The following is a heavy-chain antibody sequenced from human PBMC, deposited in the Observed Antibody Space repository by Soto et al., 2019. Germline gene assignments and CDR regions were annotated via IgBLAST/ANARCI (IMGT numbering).Heavy chain of an antibody. Sequence: VQVLESGGGLVQPGGSLRLSCAASGFYFNSYAMSWVRQAPGKGLEWVSHIGANGDSTYYADSVKGRFTISRDNSKNTVYLQMNSLIADDTAVYFCAGGTYLDYWGQGTLVSVSS. D-gene: IGHD3-16*01. CDR1: GFYFNSYA. V-gene: IGHV3-23*01. CDR2: IGANGDST. CDR3: AGGTYLDY. J-gene: IGHJ4*02.